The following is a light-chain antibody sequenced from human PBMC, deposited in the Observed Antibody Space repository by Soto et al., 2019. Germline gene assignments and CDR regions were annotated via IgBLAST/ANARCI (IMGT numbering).Light chain of an antibody. CDR2: GAS. Sequence: DIVMTQSPDSLAVSLGERATINCRSSQSVLYSSNNKKYLAWYQQKPGQPTKLLIFGASTRESGVPDRFSGSGSGTDFSLTISSLQAEDVAVYYCQQYYDTPWTFGQGTKVEIK. CDR1: QSVLYSSNNKKY. J-gene: IGKJ1*01. CDR3: QQYYDTPWT. V-gene: IGKV4-1*01.